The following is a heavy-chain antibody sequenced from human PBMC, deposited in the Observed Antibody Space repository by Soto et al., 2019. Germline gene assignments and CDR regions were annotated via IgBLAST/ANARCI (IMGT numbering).Heavy chain of an antibody. CDR3: ARTNYCSGGSCYEASFDY. Sequence: SETLSLTCTVSGYSISSGYYWGWIRQPPGKGLEWIGSIYHSGRTYYNPSLKSRVTISVDTSKNQFSLKLSSVTAADTAVYYCARTNYCSGGSCYEASFDYWGQGTLVTVSS. CDR1: GYSISSGYY. V-gene: IGHV4-38-2*02. J-gene: IGHJ4*02. CDR2: IYHSGRT. D-gene: IGHD2-15*01.